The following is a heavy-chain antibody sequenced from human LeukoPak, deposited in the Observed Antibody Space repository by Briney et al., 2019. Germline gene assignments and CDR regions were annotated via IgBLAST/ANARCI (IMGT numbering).Heavy chain of an antibody. Sequence: ASVKVSCKASGYTFTSYGISWVRQAPGQGLEWMGWISAYNGNTNYAQKLQGRVTMTTDTSTSTAYMELRSLRSDDTAVYYCARAPTPDLTGTTGSIDYWGQGTLVTVSS. V-gene: IGHV1-18*01. J-gene: IGHJ4*02. CDR1: GYTFTSYG. CDR3: ARAPTPDLTGTTGSIDY. D-gene: IGHD1-20*01. CDR2: ISAYNGNT.